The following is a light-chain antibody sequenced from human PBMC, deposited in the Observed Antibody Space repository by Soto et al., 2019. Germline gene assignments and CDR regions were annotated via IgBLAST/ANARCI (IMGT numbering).Light chain of an antibody. CDR1: QSVSSSY. Sequence: EIVLTQSPGTPSLSPGERATLSCRASQSVSSSYLAWYQQKPGQAPRLLIYGASSRATGIPDRFSGSGSGTDFTLTISRLEPEDFAVYYCQQYGSSPPLTFGQGTKVEIK. J-gene: IGKJ1*01. CDR2: GAS. V-gene: IGKV3-20*01. CDR3: QQYGSSPPLT.